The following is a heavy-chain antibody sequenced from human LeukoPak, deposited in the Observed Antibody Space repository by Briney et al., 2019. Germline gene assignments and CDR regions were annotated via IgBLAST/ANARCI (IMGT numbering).Heavy chain of an antibody. D-gene: IGHD2-8*01. CDR3: ATSMLRRDFDY. J-gene: IGHJ4*02. CDR2: INPSGGST. Sequence: ASVKVSCKASGYTFTGYYMHWVRQAPGQGLEWMGIINPSGGSTSYAQKFQGRVTMTRDTSTSTVYMELSSLRSEDTAVYYCATSMLRRDFDYWGQGTLVTVSS. V-gene: IGHV1-46*01. CDR1: GYTFTGYY.